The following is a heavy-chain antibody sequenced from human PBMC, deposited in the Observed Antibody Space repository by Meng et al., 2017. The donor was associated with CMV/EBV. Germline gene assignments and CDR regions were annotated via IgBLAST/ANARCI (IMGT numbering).Heavy chain of an antibody. D-gene: IGHD5-12*01. CDR1: GFTFSNFA. CDR3: AKGRGDSDYDFEY. V-gene: IGHV3-23*01. J-gene: IGHJ4*02. Sequence: GGSLRLSCAASGFTFSNFAMNWVRQAPGQGLEWVSSISGSGVSTNYADSVKGRFTVSRDNSKNTLYLQTNSLRAEDTAVYYCAKGRGDSDYDFEYWGRGTPVTVPQ. CDR2: ISGSGVST.